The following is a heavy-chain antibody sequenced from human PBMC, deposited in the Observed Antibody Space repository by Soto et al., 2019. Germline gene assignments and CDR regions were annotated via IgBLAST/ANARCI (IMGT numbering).Heavy chain of an antibody. J-gene: IGHJ4*02. Sequence: GGSLRLSCAASGFTFSNAWMNWVRQAPGKGLEWVGRIKSKTDGGTTDYAAPVKGRFTISRDDSKNTLYLQMNSLKTEDTAVYYCTTDVGCTNGVCYTYAQNSSSWYYFDYWGQGTLVTVSS. CDR2: IKSKTDGGTT. V-gene: IGHV3-15*07. D-gene: IGHD2-8*01. CDR1: GFTFSNAW. CDR3: TTDVGCTNGVCYTYAQNSSSWYYFDY.